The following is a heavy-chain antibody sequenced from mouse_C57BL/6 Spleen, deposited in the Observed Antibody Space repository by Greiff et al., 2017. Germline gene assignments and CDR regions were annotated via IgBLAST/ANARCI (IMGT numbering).Heavy chain of an antibody. D-gene: IGHD3-2*02. V-gene: IGHV1-82*01. CDR1: GYAFSSSW. Sequence: VQLQQSGPELVKPGASVKISCKASGYAFSSSWMNWVKQRPGKGLEWIGRIYPGDGDTNYNGKFKGKATLTADKSSSTAYMQLSSLTSEDSAVYFGARSLGTAQARGRLDAMDYWGQGTSVTVSS. CDR3: ARSLGTAQARGRLDAMDY. J-gene: IGHJ4*01. CDR2: IYPGDGDT.